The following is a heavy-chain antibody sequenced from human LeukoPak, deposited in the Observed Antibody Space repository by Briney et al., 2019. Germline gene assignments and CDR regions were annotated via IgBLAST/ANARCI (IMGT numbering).Heavy chain of an antibody. D-gene: IGHD1-26*01. CDR2: FDPEDGET. J-gene: IGHJ4*02. Sequence: ASVKVSRKVSGYTLTELSMHWVRQAPGKGLEWMGGFDPEDGETIYAQKFQGRVTMTEDTSTDTAYMELSSLRSKDTAVYYCATTAGYSGSYYFDYWGQGTLVTVSS. CDR3: ATTAGYSGSYYFDY. V-gene: IGHV1-24*01. CDR1: GYTLTELS.